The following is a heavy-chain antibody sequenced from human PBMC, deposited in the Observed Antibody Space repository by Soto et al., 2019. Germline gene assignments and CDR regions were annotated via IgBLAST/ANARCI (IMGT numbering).Heavy chain of an antibody. J-gene: IGHJ6*02. CDR3: AKGVNYYDSSGHYSYYYNGMDV. Sequence: PGGSLRLSCAASGFRFNTYSMSWVRQAPGKGLEWVSAISGSGGSTYYGDSVKGRFTISRDNSESTLYLQMNSLKAEDTAVYYCAKGVNYYDSSGHYSYYYNGMDVWGQGTTVTVSS. V-gene: IGHV3-23*01. CDR2: ISGSGGST. CDR1: GFRFNTYS. D-gene: IGHD3-22*01.